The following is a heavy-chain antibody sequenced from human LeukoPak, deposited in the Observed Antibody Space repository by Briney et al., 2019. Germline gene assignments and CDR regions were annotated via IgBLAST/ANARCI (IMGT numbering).Heavy chain of an antibody. CDR3: ARGFYYGSGSYYYWFDP. CDR2: INPSDGKT. D-gene: IGHD3-10*01. Sequence: ASVKVSCKASGYTFTNYYMHWVRQAPGQGLEWMGIINPSDGKTSYAQKFQGRVTMTRDTSTSTVYMELSSLRSEDTAVYYCARGFYYGSGSYYYWFDPWGQGTLVTVSS. CDR1: GYTFTNYY. V-gene: IGHV1-46*01. J-gene: IGHJ5*02.